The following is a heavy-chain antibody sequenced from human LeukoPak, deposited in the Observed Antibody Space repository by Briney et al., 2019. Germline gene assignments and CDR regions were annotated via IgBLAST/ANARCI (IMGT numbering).Heavy chain of an antibody. Sequence: PGRSLRLSCAASGFTVSSNYMSWVSQAPGKGLEWVSVICSGGSTYYADSVKGRFTISRDNSKNTLHLQMNSLRAEDTAVYYCARESDTAMVTFFDYWGQGTLVTVSS. D-gene: IGHD5-18*01. V-gene: IGHV3-53*01. CDR2: ICSGGST. J-gene: IGHJ4*02. CDR3: ARESDTAMVTFFDY. CDR1: GFTVSSNY.